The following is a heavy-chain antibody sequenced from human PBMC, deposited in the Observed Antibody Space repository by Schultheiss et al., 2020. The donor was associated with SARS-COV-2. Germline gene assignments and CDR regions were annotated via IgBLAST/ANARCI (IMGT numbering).Heavy chain of an antibody. J-gene: IGHJ4*02. CDR1: GFTFSSYA. D-gene: IGHD3-3*01. V-gene: IGHV3-30*04. CDR3: ARVGSGSRLFYIDS. Sequence: GGSLRLSCAASGFTFSSYAMHWVRQAPGKGLEWVAVISYDGSNTYYADSVKGRFTISRDNAKNSLYLQMNSLRVEDTAVYFCARVGSGSRLFYIDSWGQGTLVTVSS. CDR2: ISYDGSNT.